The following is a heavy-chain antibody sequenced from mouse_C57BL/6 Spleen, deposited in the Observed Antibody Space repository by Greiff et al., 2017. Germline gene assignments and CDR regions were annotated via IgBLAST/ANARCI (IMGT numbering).Heavy chain of an antibody. CDR1: GYTFTSYW. D-gene: IGHD1-1*01. CDR2: IHPNSGST. J-gene: IGHJ1*03. Sequence: VQLQQPGAELVKPGASVKLSCKASGYTFTSYWMHWVKQRPGQGLEWIGMIHPNSGSTNYNEKFKSKATLTVDKSSSTAYMKLSSLTSEDYAVYYCARDEVLRSYFDVWGTGTTVTVSS. CDR3: ARDEVLRSYFDV. V-gene: IGHV1-64*01.